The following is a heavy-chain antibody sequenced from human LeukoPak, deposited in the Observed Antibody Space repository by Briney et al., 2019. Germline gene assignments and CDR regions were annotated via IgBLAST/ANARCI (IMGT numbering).Heavy chain of an antibody. Sequence: PGGSLRLSCAASGFTFSSYVMSWVRQAPGKGLEWVSATSGSGGSTYYADSVKGRFTISRDNSKNTVYLQMNSLRVEDTAVYYCASRGFSYGSFDYWGQGTLVTVSS. J-gene: IGHJ4*02. CDR2: TSGSGGST. V-gene: IGHV3-23*01. CDR3: ASRGFSYGSFDY. D-gene: IGHD5-18*01. CDR1: GFTFSSYV.